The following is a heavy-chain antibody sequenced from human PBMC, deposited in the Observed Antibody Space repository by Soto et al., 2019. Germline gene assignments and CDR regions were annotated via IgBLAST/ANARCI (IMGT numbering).Heavy chain of an antibody. J-gene: IGHJ5*02. Sequence: SETLSLTCSVSGGSVNNNKYYWSWIRQPPGKGLEWIGYMYYGGSADYNPSLKNRVTISIDTSKNQFSLSLTSVTAADTAVYYCAVEQWDWFDPWGQGTLVTVSS. CDR1: GGSVNNNKYY. V-gene: IGHV4-61*01. CDR3: AVEQWDWFDP. CDR2: MYYGGSA. D-gene: IGHD1-26*01.